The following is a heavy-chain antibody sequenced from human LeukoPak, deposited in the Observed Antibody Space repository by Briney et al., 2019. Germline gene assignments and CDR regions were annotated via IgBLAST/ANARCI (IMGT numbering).Heavy chain of an antibody. CDR1: GFTFSSYW. Sequence: GGSLRLSCAASGFTFSSYWMSWVRQAPGKGLEWVANLNEDGTKKYYVDSVKGRFTISRDNAKNSLYLQMDILRDEDTAVYYCARDRRDGFIDYWGQGTLVTVSS. CDR3: ARDRRDGFIDY. J-gene: IGHJ4*02. D-gene: IGHD5-24*01. CDR2: LNEDGTKK. V-gene: IGHV3-7*01.